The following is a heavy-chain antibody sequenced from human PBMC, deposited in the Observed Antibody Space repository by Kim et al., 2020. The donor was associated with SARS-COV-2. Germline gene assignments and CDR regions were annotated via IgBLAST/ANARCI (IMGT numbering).Heavy chain of an antibody. CDR3: AKYDVATTVPTWLRFPSPRDYFDY. J-gene: IGHJ4*02. D-gene: IGHD4-17*01. CDR1: GFTFSSYA. CDR2: ISGSGGST. V-gene: IGHV3-23*01. Sequence: GESLRLSCAASGFTFSSYAMSWVRQAPGKGLEWVSAISGSGGSTYYADSVKGRFTISRDNSKNTLYLQMNSLRAEDTAVYYCAKYDVATTVPTWLRFPSPRDYFDYWGQGTLVTVSS.